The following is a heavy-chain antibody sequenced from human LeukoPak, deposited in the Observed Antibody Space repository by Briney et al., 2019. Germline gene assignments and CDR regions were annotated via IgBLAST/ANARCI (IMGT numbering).Heavy chain of an antibody. D-gene: IGHD2-2*01. V-gene: IGHV4-59*01. Sequence: PSETLSLTCTVSGGSISSYYWSRIRQPPGKGLEWIGYIYYSGSTNYNPSLKSRVTISVDTSKNQFSLKLSSVTAADTAVYYCARDDIVVVPAARLYYYYGMDVWGQGTTVTVSS. CDR3: ARDDIVVVPAARLYYYYGMDV. J-gene: IGHJ6*02. CDR2: IYYSGST. CDR1: GGSISSYY.